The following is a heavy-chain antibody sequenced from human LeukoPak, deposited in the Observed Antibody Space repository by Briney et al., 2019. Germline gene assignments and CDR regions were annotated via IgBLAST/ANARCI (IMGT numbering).Heavy chain of an antibody. V-gene: IGHV3-33*01. CDR3: ARAPLRYFDWLLVY. CDR2: IWYDGSNK. D-gene: IGHD3-9*01. Sequence: GGSLRLSCAASGFTFSSYGMHWVRQAPGKGLEWVAVIWYDGSNKYYADSVKGRFTISRDNSKNTLYLQMNSLRAKDTAVYYCARAPLRYFDWLLVYWGQGTLVTVSS. J-gene: IGHJ4*02. CDR1: GFTFSSYG.